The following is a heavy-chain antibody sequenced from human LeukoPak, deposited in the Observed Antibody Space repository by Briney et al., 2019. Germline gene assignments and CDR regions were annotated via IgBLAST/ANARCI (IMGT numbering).Heavy chain of an antibody. Sequence: SVTVSCKASGDTFSSFTISWVRQAPGQGLEWMGGIIPIFDSAIYAQKFKGIVTITADKSTSTVYMELRSLRSDDTAVYYCARTGDPSRLYYYYYYMDVWGKGTTVTVSS. J-gene: IGHJ6*03. CDR1: GDTFSSFT. CDR3: ARTGDPSRLYYYYYYMDV. D-gene: IGHD3-16*01. CDR2: IIPIFDSA. V-gene: IGHV1-69*06.